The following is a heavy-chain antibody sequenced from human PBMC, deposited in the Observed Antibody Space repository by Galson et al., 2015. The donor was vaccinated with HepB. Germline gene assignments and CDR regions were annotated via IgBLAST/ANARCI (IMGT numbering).Heavy chain of an antibody. CDR3: AREDLDSSGYYYYYGMDV. CDR1: GYTFTSYG. D-gene: IGHD3-22*01. J-gene: IGHJ6*02. Sequence: SVKVSCKASGYTFTSYGISWVRQAPGQGLEWMGWISAYNGNTNYAQKLQGRVTMTTDTSTSTAYMELRSLRSDDTAVYYCAREDLDSSGYYYYYGMDVWGQGTTVTVSS. V-gene: IGHV1-18*04. CDR2: ISAYNGNT.